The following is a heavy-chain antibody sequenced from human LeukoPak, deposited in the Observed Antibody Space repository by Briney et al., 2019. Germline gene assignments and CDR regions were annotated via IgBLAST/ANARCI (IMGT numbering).Heavy chain of an antibody. V-gene: IGHV3-7*03. CDR3: ATPLDYYDRSGHYQGGD. J-gene: IGHJ4*02. CDR1: GFTFSNFW. D-gene: IGHD3-22*01. CDR2: IKEDGTRK. Sequence: GGSLRLSCAASGFTFSNFWMSWVRQAPGKGLEWVANIKEDGTRKNYVDSVKGRFTISRDNAKNSLYLQMSGLRAEDTALYYCATPLDYYDRSGHYQGGDWGQGTLVTVSS.